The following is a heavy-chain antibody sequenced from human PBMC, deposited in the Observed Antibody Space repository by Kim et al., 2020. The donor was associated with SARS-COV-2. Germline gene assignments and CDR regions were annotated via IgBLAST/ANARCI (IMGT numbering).Heavy chain of an antibody. J-gene: IGHJ4*02. CDR3: ATTAFGGSNSRYYFDF. D-gene: IGHD3-3*01. Sequence: SVKVSCKASGGTINSHAISWVRQAPGQGLEWMGGMIPIFGTSRYAQKFQGRVTMTADKFTNTAYMDVTSLTSEDTAVYYCATTAFGGSNSRYYFDFWGQGTLVTVSS. CDR2: MIPIFGTS. CDR1: GGTINSHA. V-gene: IGHV1-69*06.